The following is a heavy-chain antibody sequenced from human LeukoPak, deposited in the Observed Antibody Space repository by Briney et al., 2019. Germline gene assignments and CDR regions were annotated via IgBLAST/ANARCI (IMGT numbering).Heavy chain of an antibody. CDR3: ARDYDSSGFYGMDV. CDR1: GFTFSSYG. CDR2: IWYDGSNK. Sequence: PGGSLRLSCAASGFTFSSYGMHLVRQAPGKGLEWVGVIWYDGSNKYHADSVKSRFTISRDNSKNTLYLQMNSLRAEDTAVYYCARDYDSSGFYGMDVWGQGTTVTVSS. J-gene: IGHJ6*02. V-gene: IGHV3-33*01. D-gene: IGHD3-22*01.